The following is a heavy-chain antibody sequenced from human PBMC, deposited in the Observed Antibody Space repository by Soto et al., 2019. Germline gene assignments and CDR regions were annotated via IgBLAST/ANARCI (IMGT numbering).Heavy chain of an antibody. J-gene: IGHJ5*02. CDR1: GDSINSDKYY. V-gene: IGHV4-39*01. CDR3: ARTQLSEDIVVVPAAQLRGWFDP. CDR2: IYYRGNT. D-gene: IGHD2-2*01. Sequence: SETLSPTCSVSGDSINSDKYYWGWIRQPPGKGLEWIGSIYYRGNTYYNPSLQTRVTISLDKSKSQFSLRLNSVTAADTAVYYCARTQLSEDIVVVPAAQLRGWFDPWGQGTLVTVSS.